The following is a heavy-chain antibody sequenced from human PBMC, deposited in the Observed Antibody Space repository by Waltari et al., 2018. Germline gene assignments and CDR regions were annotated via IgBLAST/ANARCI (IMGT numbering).Heavy chain of an antibody. V-gene: IGHV1-18*01. J-gene: IGHJ4*02. CDR3: EEDSRGGNDGGGYGAYFDY. CDR2: ITAYEGHT. D-gene: IGHD3-22*01. Sequence: QVQLVQSGAEVKRPGASLSVSCKASVYTFSNFGNSWVLQAPGQGLEWMGWITAYEGHTNYVEKVAARVTITTNTATNTAYMDLENLRSDDTAIYLCEEDSRGGNDGGGYGAYFDYWGQGTLVTVSS. CDR1: VYTFSNFG.